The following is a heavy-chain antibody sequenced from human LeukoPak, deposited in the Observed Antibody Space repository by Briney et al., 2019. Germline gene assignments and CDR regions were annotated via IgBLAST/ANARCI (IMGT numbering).Heavy chain of an antibody. CDR2: IYPGDSQI. CDR3: ARHTKRPQAGWFDP. V-gene: IGHV5-51*01. Sequence: GGSLKISCKASGYNFTTYWIGGGRQVPGKGLEDMGIIYPGDSQIRDSPSFQRHVTISAHKSISTAYLQWTSLKASDTAIYYCARHTKRPQAGWFDPWGQGTLVTVSS. J-gene: IGHJ5*02. D-gene: IGHD6-25*01. CDR1: GYNFTTYW.